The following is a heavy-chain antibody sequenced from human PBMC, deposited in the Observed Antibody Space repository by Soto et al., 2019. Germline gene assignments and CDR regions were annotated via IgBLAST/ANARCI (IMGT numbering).Heavy chain of an antibody. CDR3: AKDPAFRYYGSGPVDY. CDR1: GFTFSSYG. J-gene: IGHJ4*02. D-gene: IGHD3-10*01. V-gene: IGHV3-30*18. CDR2: ISYDGSNK. Sequence: QVQLVESGGGVVQPGRSLRLSCAASGFTFSSYGMHWVRQAPGKGLEWVAVISYDGSNKYYADSVKGRFTISRDNSKNTLYPQMNSLRAEDTAVYYCAKDPAFRYYGSGPVDYWGQGTLVTVSS.